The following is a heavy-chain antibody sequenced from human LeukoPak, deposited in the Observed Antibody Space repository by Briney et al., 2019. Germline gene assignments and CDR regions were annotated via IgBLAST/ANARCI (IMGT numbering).Heavy chain of an antibody. D-gene: IGHD5-18*01. V-gene: IGHV4-39*07. CDR2: IYYSGST. J-gene: IGHJ4*02. CDR1: GGAISSSSYY. Sequence: SETLSLTCTVSGGAISSSSYYWGWIRQPPGKGLEWIGSIYYSGSTYYNPSLKSRVTISVDTSKNQFSLKLSSVTAADTAVYYCARDGGDTDMAKPGDYWGQGTLVTVSS. CDR3: ARDGGDTDMAKPGDY.